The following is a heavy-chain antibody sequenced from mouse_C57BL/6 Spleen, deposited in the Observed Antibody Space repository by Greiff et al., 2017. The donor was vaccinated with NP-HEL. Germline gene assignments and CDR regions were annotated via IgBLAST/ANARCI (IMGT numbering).Heavy chain of an antibody. V-gene: IGHV2-2*01. CDR2: IGSGGRT. J-gene: IGHJ2*01. CDR3: TRNGPCFYYFDY. CDR1: GFSLTSYG. Sequence: VKLVESGPGLVQPSQSLSITCTVSGFSLTSYGVHWVRQSPGKGLEWLGVIGSGGRTDYNAAFISRLSISKYNSKSQVFFKMNSLQADDTAIYYFTRNGPCFYYFDYWGQGTTLTVSS.